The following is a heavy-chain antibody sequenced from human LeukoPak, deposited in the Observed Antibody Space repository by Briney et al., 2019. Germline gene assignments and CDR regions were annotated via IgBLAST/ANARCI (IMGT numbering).Heavy chain of an antibody. V-gene: IGHV4-34*01. CDR1: GGSFSGYY. CDR2: INHSGST. J-gene: IGHJ4*02. CDR3: GRGATGY. D-gene: IGHD1-26*01. Sequence: SETLSLTCAVYGGSFSGYYWSWIRQPPGKGLEWIGEINHSGSTNYNPSLKSRVTISVDTSKNQFSLKLSSETAADTAVYYCGRGATGYWGQGTLVTVSS.